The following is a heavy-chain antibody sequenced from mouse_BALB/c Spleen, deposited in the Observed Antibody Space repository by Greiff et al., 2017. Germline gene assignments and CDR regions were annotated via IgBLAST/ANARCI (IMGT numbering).Heavy chain of an antibody. V-gene: IGHV14-3*02. J-gene: IGHJ1*01. Sequence: VQLKQSGAELVKPGASVKLSCTASGFNIKDTYMHWVKQRPEQGLEWIGRIDPANGNTKYDPKFQGKATITADTSSNTAYLQLSSLTSEDTAVYYCASTTAWYFDVWGAGTTVTVSS. CDR1: GFNIKDTY. D-gene: IGHD1-2*01. CDR3: ASTTAWYFDV. CDR2: IDPANGNT.